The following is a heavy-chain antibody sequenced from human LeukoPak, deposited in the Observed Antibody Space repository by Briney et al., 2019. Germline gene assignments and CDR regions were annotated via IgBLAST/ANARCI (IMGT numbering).Heavy chain of an antibody. V-gene: IGHV1-2*02. CDR1: GYTCTGPY. J-gene: IGHJ4*02. D-gene: IGHD2-8*01. CDR2: INPNSGGT. CDR3: ARVEYCIKGVCVNFDY. Sequence: ASVKVFCKASGYTCTGPYIHWIRQAPGQGLEWMGWINPNSGGTKYAQKFQGRVTMTRDTSINTAYMELSRLRSDDTAVYYCARVEYCIKGVCVNFDYWGQGTLVTVST.